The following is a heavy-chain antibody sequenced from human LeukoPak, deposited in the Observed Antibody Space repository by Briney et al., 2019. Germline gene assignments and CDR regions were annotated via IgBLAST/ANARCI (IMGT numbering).Heavy chain of an antibody. CDR2: IYYSGST. CDR3: ARHSQQLGRSYYYYGMDV. J-gene: IGHJ6*02. Sequence: SETLSLTCTVSGDSISSYYWSWIRQPPGKGLEWIWYIYYSGSTNYNPSLKSRVTISVDTFKNQVSLKLSAVTAADTAVYYCARHSQQLGRSYYYYGMDVWGQGTTVTVSS. CDR1: GDSISSYY. D-gene: IGHD6-13*01. V-gene: IGHV4-59*08.